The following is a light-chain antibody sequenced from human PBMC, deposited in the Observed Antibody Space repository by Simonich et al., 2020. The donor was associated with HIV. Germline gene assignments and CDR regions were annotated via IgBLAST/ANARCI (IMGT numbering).Light chain of an antibody. Sequence: QSVLTQPPSVSGAPGPRVTISCTGTSSDIGAYNYVSWYQQHPGKAPKLMIYVDHKRPSGVSNRFSGSKSANTASLTISGLQAEDEADYYCSSYTSSSTDWVFGGGTKLTVL. J-gene: IGLJ3*02. V-gene: IGLV2-14*01. CDR1: SSDIGAYNY. CDR3: SSYTSSSTDWV. CDR2: VDH.